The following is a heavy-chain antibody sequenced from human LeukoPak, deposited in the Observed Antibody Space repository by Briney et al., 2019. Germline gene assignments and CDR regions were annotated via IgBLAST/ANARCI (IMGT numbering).Heavy chain of an antibody. CDR2: ISYDGSLK. CDR3: VKDVIPFGDAYNSCAFDI. V-gene: IGHV3-30*18. D-gene: IGHD5-24*01. Sequence: GGSLRLSCAASGFTFSSYGMHWVRQAPGKGLEWVAIISYDGSLKYYADSVEGRFTISRDNSKNTLYLQMNSLRAGDTAVYYCVKDVIPFGDAYNSCAFDIWGQGTMVAVSS. CDR1: GFTFSSYG. J-gene: IGHJ3*02.